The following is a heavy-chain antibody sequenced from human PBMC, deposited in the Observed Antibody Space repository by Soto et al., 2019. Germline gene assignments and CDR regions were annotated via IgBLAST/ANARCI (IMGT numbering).Heavy chain of an antibody. J-gene: IGHJ6*02. Sequence: ASVKVSCKASGYTFTSYYMHWVRQAPGQGLEWMGIINPSGGSTSYAQKFQGRVTMTRDTSTSTVYMELSSLRSEDTAVYYCARDRPPRIAAAGTWYYYGMDGWGQGTTVTVSS. D-gene: IGHD6-13*01. CDR2: INPSGGST. V-gene: IGHV1-46*01. CDR3: ARDRPPRIAAAGTWYYYGMDG. CDR1: GYTFTSYY.